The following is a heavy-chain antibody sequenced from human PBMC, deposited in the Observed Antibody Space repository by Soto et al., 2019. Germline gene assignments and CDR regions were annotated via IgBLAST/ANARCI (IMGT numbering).Heavy chain of an antibody. J-gene: IGHJ3*02. CDR3: ARERCSGGSCDAFDI. Sequence: ASVKVSCKASGYTFTSYYMHWVRQAPGQGLEWMGIINPSGGSTSYAQKFQGRVTMTRDTSTSIVYMELSSLRSEDTAVYYCARERCSGGSCDAFDIWGQGTMVTVSS. CDR2: INPSGGST. D-gene: IGHD2-15*01. V-gene: IGHV1-46*01. CDR1: GYTFTSYY.